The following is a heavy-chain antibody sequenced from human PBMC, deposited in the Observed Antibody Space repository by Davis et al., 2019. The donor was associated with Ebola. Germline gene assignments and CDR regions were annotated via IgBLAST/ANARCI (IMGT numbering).Heavy chain of an antibody. CDR2: VYYSGST. D-gene: IGHD6-6*01. V-gene: IGHV4-59*08. Sequence: SETLSLTCTVSGGSISSHYWSWIRQPPGKGLEWIGYVYYSGSTNYNPSLKSRVTMSVDTSKNQFSLNLSSVTAADTAVYYCARQGLAARRSVEMDFWGQGTLVTVSS. CDR3: ARQGLAARRSVEMDF. CDR1: GGSISSHY. J-gene: IGHJ4*02.